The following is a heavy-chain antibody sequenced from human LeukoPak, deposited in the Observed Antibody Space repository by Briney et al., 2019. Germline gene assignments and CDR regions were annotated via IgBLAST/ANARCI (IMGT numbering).Heavy chain of an antibody. CDR1: GGSISSFSYY. D-gene: IGHD3-10*01. Sequence: SETLSLTCTVSGGSISSFSYYWGWVRQPPGKGLEWIGYIYYSGSTNYNPSLKSRVTISVDTSKNQFSLKLSSVTAADTAVYYCARIWFGDSYGMDVWGQGTTVTVSS. CDR3: ARIWFGDSYGMDV. CDR2: IYYSGST. J-gene: IGHJ6*02. V-gene: IGHV4-61*01.